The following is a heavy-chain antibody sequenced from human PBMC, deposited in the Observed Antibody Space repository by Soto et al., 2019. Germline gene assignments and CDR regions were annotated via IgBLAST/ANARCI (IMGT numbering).Heavy chain of an antibody. CDR1: GFAFSSYG. Sequence: QVQLVESGGGVVQPGKSLRLSCAASGFAFSSYGIHWVRQAPGKGLEWVAGISYDGSKKYYADSVKGQFTISRDNSEKTLRLQMVGLRADDTAVYYCAKDTYYHDTSGYYVFDHWGQGTLVTVSS. V-gene: IGHV3-30*18. J-gene: IGHJ4*02. D-gene: IGHD3-22*01. CDR2: ISYDGSKK. CDR3: AKDTYYHDTSGYYVFDH.